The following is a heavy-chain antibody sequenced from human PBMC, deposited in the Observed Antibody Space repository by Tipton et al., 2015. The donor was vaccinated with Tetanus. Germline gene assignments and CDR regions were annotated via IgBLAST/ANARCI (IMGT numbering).Heavy chain of an antibody. Sequence: SLRLSCAASGFTFSSYAMSWIRQAPGKGLEWLSYISRSGTDIHYADSVKGRFTVSRDNAKNSLYLQMNGLRVEDTAVYYCARDIDVPGTTLYFDYWGQGTLVTVSS. CDR1: GFTFSSYA. CDR2: ISRSGTDI. V-gene: IGHV3-11*01. D-gene: IGHD1-1*01. CDR3: ARDIDVPGTTLYFDY. J-gene: IGHJ4*02.